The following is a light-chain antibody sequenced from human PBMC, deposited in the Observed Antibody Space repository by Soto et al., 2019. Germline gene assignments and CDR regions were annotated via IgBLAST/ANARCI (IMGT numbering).Light chain of an antibody. J-gene: IGKJ3*01. CDR1: QSVSSSY. CDR3: QQYCSSPRT. Sequence: EIVLTQSPGTLSLSPGKRATLSCRASQSVSSSYLAWYQQKPGQAPRLLIYGASSRATGIPDRFSGSGSGTDFTLTISRLEPEEFAVYYCQQYCSSPRTFGPGTKVDIK. CDR2: GAS. V-gene: IGKV3-20*01.